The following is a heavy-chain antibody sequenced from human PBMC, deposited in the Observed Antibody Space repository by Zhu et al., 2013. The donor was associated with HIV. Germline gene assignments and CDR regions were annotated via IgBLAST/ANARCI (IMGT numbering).Heavy chain of an antibody. CDR1: GYPFNTYY. J-gene: IGHJ6*02. V-gene: IGHV1-46*02. CDR3: ASGVIAVAGTGDYYYGMDV. D-gene: IGHD6-19*01. Sequence: QVQLVQSGAAVKKPGASVKVSCRTSGYPFNTYYIHWVRQAPGQGLEWMGVVDPSGSSTTFGQKFQGRITMTTDTSTSTVYMDLNSLRSDDTAVYYCASGVIAVAGTGDYYYGMDVWGQGTTVTVSS. CDR2: VDPSGSST.